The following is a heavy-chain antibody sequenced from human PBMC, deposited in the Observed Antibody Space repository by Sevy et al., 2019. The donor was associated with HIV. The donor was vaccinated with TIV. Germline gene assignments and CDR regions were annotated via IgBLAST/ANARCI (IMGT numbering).Heavy chain of an antibody. V-gene: IGHV3-7*01. J-gene: IGHJ4*02. CDR1: GFTFSTYW. CDR2: IKQDGNDT. CDR3: ARALADWGSFHYSS. D-gene: IGHD3-16*01. Sequence: GGSLRLSCAASGFTFSTYWMTWVRQAPGKGLEWVANIKQDGNDTNYVDSVRDRFTISRDNGRNLLYLHMNSLRAEDTAVYFCARALADWGSFHYSSWGRGVLVTVSS.